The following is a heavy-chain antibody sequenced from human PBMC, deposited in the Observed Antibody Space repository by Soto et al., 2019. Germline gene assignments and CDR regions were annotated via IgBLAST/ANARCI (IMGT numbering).Heavy chain of an antibody. D-gene: IGHD2-2*01. CDR2: INHSGST. CDR3: ATRGDIVVVPAPGSGLHYYYMDV. Sequence: QVQLQQWGAGLLKPSETLSLTCAVYGGSFSGYYWSWIRQPPGKGLEWIGEINHSGSTNYNPSLKSRVTISVDTSKNQFSLKLSSVTAADTAVYYCATRGDIVVVPAPGSGLHYYYMDVWGKGTTVTVSS. J-gene: IGHJ6*03. CDR1: GGSFSGYY. V-gene: IGHV4-34*01.